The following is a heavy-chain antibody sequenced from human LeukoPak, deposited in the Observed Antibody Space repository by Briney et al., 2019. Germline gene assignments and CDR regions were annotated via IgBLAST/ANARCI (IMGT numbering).Heavy chain of an antibody. CDR3: ARDHHRRLYDSQARDTFDI. CDR2: IGSSSSTI. Sequence: GGSLRLSCEASGFIFSSYTMNWVRQAPGKGLEWVSYIGSSSSTIYYADSVKGRFTISRDNAKNSLYLQMNSLRVEDTAVYYCARDHHRRLYDSQARDTFDIWGQGTMVTVSS. CDR1: GFIFSSYT. D-gene: IGHD3-22*01. J-gene: IGHJ3*02. V-gene: IGHV3-48*01.